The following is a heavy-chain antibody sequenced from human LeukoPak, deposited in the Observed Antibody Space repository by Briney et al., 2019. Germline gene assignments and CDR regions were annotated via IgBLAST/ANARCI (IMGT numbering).Heavy chain of an antibody. D-gene: IGHD5-12*01. CDR3: GSGSGYVPPLN. CDR2: ISSSGSTI. CDR1: GFTFSSYE. Sequence: GGSLRLSCAASGFTFSSYEMNWVRQAPGKGLEWVSYISSSGSTIYYADSVKGRFTISRDNAKNSLYLQMNSLRAEDTAVYYCGSGSGYVPPLNWGQGTLVTVSS. J-gene: IGHJ4*02. V-gene: IGHV3-48*03.